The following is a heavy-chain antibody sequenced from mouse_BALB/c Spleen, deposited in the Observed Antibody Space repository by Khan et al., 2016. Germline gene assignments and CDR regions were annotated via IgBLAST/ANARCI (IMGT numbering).Heavy chain of an antibody. V-gene: IGHV9-3*02. D-gene: IGHD1-1*01. J-gene: IGHJ3*01. CDR2: INTNTGEP. CDR3: AEDYYGSNWIAY. Sequence: QIQLVQSGPELKKPGETVKISCKASGYTFTNYGMNWVKQAPGKGLKWMGWINTNTGEPTYAEDFKGHFVFSLETSASTAYLHINDLKNEDTATYFCAEDYYGSNWIAYWGQGTLVTVSA. CDR1: GYTFTNYG.